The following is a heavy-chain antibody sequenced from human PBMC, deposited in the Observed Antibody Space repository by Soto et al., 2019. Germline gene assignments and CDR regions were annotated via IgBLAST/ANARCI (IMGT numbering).Heavy chain of an antibody. J-gene: IGHJ4*02. V-gene: IGHV3-21*02. CDR2: ISSGRPDI. D-gene: IGHD6-19*01. CDR1: GFSFDPYN. CDR3: ARDHLGIAAGDFDL. Sequence: EAQLVESGGGLVKPGGSLRLSCAASGFSFDPYNMNWVRQAPGKGLEWVSSISSGRPDIFYADSVRGRFTIARDDAKKSLVLQMNSLRADDTAVYYCARDHLGIAAGDFDLWGQGTLVTVSS.